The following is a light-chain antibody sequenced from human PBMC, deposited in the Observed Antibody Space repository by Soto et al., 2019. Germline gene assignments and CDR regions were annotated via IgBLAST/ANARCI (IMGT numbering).Light chain of an antibody. CDR3: QPYNSYWT. J-gene: IGKJ1*01. CDR1: QSISSW. Sequence: DIQMTQSPSTLSASVGDRVTITCRASQSISSWLAWYQQKPGKAPKLLIYKASSLESGVPSRFSGSGSGTEFTITISSLQPDDFATYYCQPYNSYWTFGQGTKVEIK. V-gene: IGKV1-5*03. CDR2: KAS.